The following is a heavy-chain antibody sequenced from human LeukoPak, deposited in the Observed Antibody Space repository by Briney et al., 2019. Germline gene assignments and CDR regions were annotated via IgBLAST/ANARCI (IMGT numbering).Heavy chain of an antibody. CDR3: ARGTSHSSSWYDYYYYMDV. CDR2: MNPNSGNT. J-gene: IGHJ6*03. CDR1: GYTFTSYD. V-gene: IGHV1-8*03. D-gene: IGHD6-13*01. Sequence: ASVKVSCKASGYTFTSYDINWVRQATGQGLEWMGWMNPNSGNTGYAQKFQGRVTITRNTSISTAYMELRSLRSDDTAVYYCARGTSHSSSWYDYYYYMDVWGKGTTVTVSS.